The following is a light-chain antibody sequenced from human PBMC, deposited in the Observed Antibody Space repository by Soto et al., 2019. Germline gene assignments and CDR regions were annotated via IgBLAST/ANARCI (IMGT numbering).Light chain of an antibody. Sequence: EIVFTKSPSTLSLSPGERASLSCRASQSVSSIYLAWFQQKPGQAPRLLIFGTSSRATGIPDRFSGSGSGTDFTLTISSLQPEDFAVYYCQQYNNWPRTFGQGTKVDIK. J-gene: IGKJ1*01. V-gene: IGKV3D-20*02. CDR2: GTS. CDR1: QSVSSIY. CDR3: QQYNNWPRT.